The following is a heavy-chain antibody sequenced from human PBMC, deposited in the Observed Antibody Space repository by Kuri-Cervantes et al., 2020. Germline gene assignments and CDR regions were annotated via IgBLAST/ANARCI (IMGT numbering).Heavy chain of an antibody. Sequence: GSLRLSCTVSGGSISSSSYYWGWIRQPPGKGLEWIGSIYYSGSTYYNPSLKSRVTISVDTSKNQFSLKLSSVTAADTAVYYCARDRDYYDSSGFDYWGQGTLVTVSS. CDR3: ARDRDYYDSSGFDY. V-gene: IGHV4-39*02. J-gene: IGHJ4*02. CDR2: IYYSGST. D-gene: IGHD3-22*01. CDR1: GGSISSSSYY.